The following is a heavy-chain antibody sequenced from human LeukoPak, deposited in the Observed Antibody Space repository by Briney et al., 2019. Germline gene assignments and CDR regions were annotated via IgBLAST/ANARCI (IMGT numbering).Heavy chain of an antibody. J-gene: IGHJ4*02. CDR3: ARSLHRRGYSYGDY. CDR1: GYTFTSCY. D-gene: IGHD5-18*01. CDR2: INPGGGTT. Sequence: ASVKVSCKASGYTFTSCYMHWVRQAPGQGLEWMGIINPGGGTTTYAQKFQGRVTMTRDTSTSTAYMELSSLRSEDTAVYYCARSLHRRGYSYGDYGGQGTLVTVSS. V-gene: IGHV1-46*01.